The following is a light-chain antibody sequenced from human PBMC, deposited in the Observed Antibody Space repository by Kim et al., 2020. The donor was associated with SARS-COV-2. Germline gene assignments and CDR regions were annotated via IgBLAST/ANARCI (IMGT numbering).Light chain of an antibody. CDR3: QQTDSFPLT. Sequence: DIQMTQSPSSLSPSVGDRVTITCWASQGISTWLAWYQQKPGKAPKLLIHTASTLQSGVSSRFSGSGSGTDFTLTISSLQPEDSATYYCQQTDSFPLTFGGGTKVDIK. CDR1: QGISTW. J-gene: IGKJ4*01. V-gene: IGKV1-12*01. CDR2: TAS.